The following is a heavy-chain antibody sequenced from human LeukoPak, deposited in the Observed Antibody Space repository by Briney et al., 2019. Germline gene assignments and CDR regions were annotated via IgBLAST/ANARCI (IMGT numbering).Heavy chain of an antibody. Sequence: SETLSLTCTVSGYSISSGYYWGWIRQPPGKGLEWIGSIYHSGSTYYNPSLKSRVTISVDTSKNQFSLKLSSVTAADTAVYYCARIPVVGASTPDYWGQGTLVTVSS. CDR3: ARIPVVGASTPDY. CDR2: IYHSGST. J-gene: IGHJ4*02. CDR1: GYSISSGYY. D-gene: IGHD2-15*01. V-gene: IGHV4-38-2*02.